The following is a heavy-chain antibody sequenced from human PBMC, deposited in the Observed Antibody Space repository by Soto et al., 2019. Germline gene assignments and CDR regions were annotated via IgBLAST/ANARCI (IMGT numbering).Heavy chain of an antibody. J-gene: IGHJ2*01. CDR2: ISSSSSTI. Sequence: GGSLRLSCAASGFTFSRYSMNWVRQAPGKGLEWISYISSSSSTIYYADSVKGRFTISRDNAKNSLYLQMNSLRDEDTAVYYCARDFILRVGAAISVSYRYFDLWGRGTLVTVSS. CDR1: GFTFSRYS. D-gene: IGHD2-15*01. V-gene: IGHV3-48*02. CDR3: ARDFILRVGAAISVSYRYFDL.